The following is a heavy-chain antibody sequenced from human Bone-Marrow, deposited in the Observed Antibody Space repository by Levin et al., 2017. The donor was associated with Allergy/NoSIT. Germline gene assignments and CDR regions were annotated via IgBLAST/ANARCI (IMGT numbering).Heavy chain of an antibody. V-gene: IGHV4-39*01. CDR1: GDSISRSHYY. Sequence: SETLSLTCSVSGDSISRSHYYWAWIRQPPGKGLEWIATIYYSGNTYYNPSLNSRVTISVDTSKNQFSLSVNSVTAADTAVYYCTQVYSSGWSNWFDPWGQGTLVTVSS. CDR3: TQVYSSGWSNWFDP. J-gene: IGHJ5*02. D-gene: IGHD6-19*01. CDR2: IYYSGNT.